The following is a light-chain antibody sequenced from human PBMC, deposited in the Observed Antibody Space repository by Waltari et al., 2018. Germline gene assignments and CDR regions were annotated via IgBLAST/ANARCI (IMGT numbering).Light chain of an antibody. CDR1: QSLSNW. V-gene: IGKV1-5*03. CDR2: KAS. CDR3: QQYRNLWT. J-gene: IGKJ1*01. Sequence: DIQMTQSPSTLSASVGDRVTITCRASQSLSNWLAWYQQKPGKAPKVLIYKASTLESGVPSMFGGSGAGTEFTLTISSLQPDDFATYYCQQYRNLWTFGQGTKVEIK.